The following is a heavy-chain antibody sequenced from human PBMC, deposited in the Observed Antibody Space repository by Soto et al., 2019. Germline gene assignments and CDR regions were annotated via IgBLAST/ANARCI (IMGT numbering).Heavy chain of an antibody. CDR3: AHSRCGGDCHQTYSSHYYYGMDV. Sequence: QITLKESGPTLVKPTQTLTLTCTFSGFSLSTGGVGVGWIRQPPGKALEWLAIIYWDDDKRYSPSLKSRLTISKDTSKNQVVLTMANLDPADTATYYCAHSRCGGDCHQTYSSHYYYGMDVWGQGTTVTVSS. J-gene: IGHJ6*02. D-gene: IGHD2-21*02. V-gene: IGHV2-5*02. CDR2: IYWDDDK. CDR1: GFSLSTGGVG.